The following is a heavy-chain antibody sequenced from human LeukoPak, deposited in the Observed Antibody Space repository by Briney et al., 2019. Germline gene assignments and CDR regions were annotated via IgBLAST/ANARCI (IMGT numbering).Heavy chain of an antibody. Sequence: GESLKISCKGSGSRFTSYWIGWAGQMPGKGLEWMGIIYPGDSDTRYSPSFQGQVTISADKSISTAYLQWSSLQASRTAMYCLARFEDYGGTYYMDVSGKGTKVTVSS. V-gene: IGHV5-51*01. CDR2: IYPGDSDT. CDR1: GSRFTSYW. D-gene: IGHD4-23*01. CDR3: ARFEDYGGTYYMDV. J-gene: IGHJ6*03.